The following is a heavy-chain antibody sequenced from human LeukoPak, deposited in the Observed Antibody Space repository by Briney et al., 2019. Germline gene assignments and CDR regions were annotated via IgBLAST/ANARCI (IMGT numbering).Heavy chain of an antibody. Sequence: GGSLRLSCAASGFTFSSYSMNWVRQAPGEGLEWVSYISSSSSTIYYADSVKGRFTISRDNAKNSLYLQMNSLRAEDTAVYYCARDRLYCSSTSCGGTHDYWGQGTLVTVSS. CDR1: GFTFSSYS. V-gene: IGHV3-48*01. CDR3: ARDRLYCSSTSCGGTHDY. D-gene: IGHD2-2*01. CDR2: ISSSSSTI. J-gene: IGHJ4*02.